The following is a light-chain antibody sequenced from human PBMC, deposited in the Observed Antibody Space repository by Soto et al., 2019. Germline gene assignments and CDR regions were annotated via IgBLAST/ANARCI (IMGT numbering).Light chain of an antibody. Sequence: DIPMTQSPSTLSASIGDRVTITCRASQSISSWLAWYQQKPGKAPKLLIFDASTLEFGVPSRFSGSGSGTEFTLTISILQPDDFAAYYCQQYNTYLTFGQGTKVEIK. V-gene: IGKV1-5*01. CDR2: DAS. CDR1: QSISSW. J-gene: IGKJ1*01. CDR3: QQYNTYLT.